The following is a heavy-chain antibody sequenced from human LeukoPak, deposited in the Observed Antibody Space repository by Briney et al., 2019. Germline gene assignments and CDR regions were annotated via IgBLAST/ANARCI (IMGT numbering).Heavy chain of an antibody. CDR2: INHSGST. J-gene: IGHJ4*02. CDR1: GGSFSGYY. Sequence: SETLSLTCAVYGGSFSGYYWSWVRQPPGKGLEWMGEINHSGSTNYNPSLKSRVTIAVDTSKNQFSRKLSSVTAADTAVYYCARGGIAAAGPGDYWGQGTLVTVSS. CDR3: ARGGIAAAGPGDY. D-gene: IGHD6-13*01. V-gene: IGHV4-34*01.